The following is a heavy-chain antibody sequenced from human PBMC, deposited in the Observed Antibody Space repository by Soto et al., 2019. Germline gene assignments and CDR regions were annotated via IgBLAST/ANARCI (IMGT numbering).Heavy chain of an antibody. Sequence: AASVKVSCKVSGYTLTELSMHWVRQAPGKGLEWMGGFDPEDGETIYAQEFQGRVTMTEDTSTDTAYMEVSSLRSEDTAVYYCATTSYAFWSGPRGYFDYWGQGTLVTVSS. D-gene: IGHD3-3*01. CDR2: FDPEDGET. CDR3: ATTSYAFWSGPRGYFDY. J-gene: IGHJ4*02. CDR1: GYTLTELS. V-gene: IGHV1-24*01.